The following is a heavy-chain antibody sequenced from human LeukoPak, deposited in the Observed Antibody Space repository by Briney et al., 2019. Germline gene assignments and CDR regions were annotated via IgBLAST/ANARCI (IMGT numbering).Heavy chain of an antibody. CDR3: ARDGCSGGFCLFDY. J-gene: IGHJ4*02. CDR2: ISSSSSYI. V-gene: IGHV3-21*01. D-gene: IGHD2-15*01. Sequence: GGSLRLLCAASGFTLCSYSMNWVRQAPGKGLEWVSCISSSSSYIRYSGSVKGRFTISRDNAKNSLFLQMNSLRAEDTAVYYCARDGCSGGFCLFDYWGQGTLVTVSS. CDR1: GFTLCSYS.